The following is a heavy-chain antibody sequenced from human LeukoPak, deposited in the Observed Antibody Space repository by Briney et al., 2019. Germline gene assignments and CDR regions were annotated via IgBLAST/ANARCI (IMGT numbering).Heavy chain of an antibody. CDR2: INPNSGGT. V-gene: IGHV1-2*02. CDR1: GYTFTGYY. Sequence: ASVKVSCKASGYTFTGYYMHWVRQAPGQGLEWMGWINPNSGGTNYAQKFQGRVTMTRDTSISTAYMELSRLRSDDTAVYYCARPPRRGYYLSPWYFDYWGQGTLVTVSS. D-gene: IGHD3-22*01. J-gene: IGHJ4*02. CDR3: ARPPRRGYYLSPWYFDY.